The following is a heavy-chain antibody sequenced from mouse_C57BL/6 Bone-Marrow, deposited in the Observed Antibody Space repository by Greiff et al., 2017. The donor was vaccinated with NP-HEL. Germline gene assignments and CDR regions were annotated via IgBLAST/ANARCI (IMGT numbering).Heavy chain of an antibody. D-gene: IGHD4-1*01. Sequence: EVKVEESGGGLVQPGESLKLSCESNEYEFPSHDMSWVRKTPEKRLELVAAINSDGGSTYYPDTMERRFIISRDNTKKTLYLQMSSLRSEDTALYYCARHVTGTNWYFDVWGTGTTVTVSS. CDR1: EYEFPSHD. V-gene: IGHV5-2*03. CDR3: ARHVTGTNWYFDV. J-gene: IGHJ1*03. CDR2: INSDGGST.